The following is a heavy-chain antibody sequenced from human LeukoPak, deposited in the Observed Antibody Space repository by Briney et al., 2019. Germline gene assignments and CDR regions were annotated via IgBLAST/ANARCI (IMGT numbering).Heavy chain of an antibody. Sequence: GRSRRLSCAASGFTFSSYGMHWVRQAPGKGLEWVAVIWYDGSIKFYVDSVKGRFTISRDNSKNTLYLQMNSLRAEDTAVYYCAKTPYSSSSHYFDYWGQGTLVTVSS. J-gene: IGHJ4*02. CDR2: IWYDGSIK. CDR1: GFTFSSYG. V-gene: IGHV3-33*06. D-gene: IGHD6-13*01. CDR3: AKTPYSSSSHYFDY.